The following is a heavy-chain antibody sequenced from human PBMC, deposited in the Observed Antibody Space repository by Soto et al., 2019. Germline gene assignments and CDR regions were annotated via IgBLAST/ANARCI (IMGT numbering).Heavy chain of an antibody. CDR2: IIPIFGTA. CDR3: ARELVRFLFDY. V-gene: IGHV1-69*06. CDR1: GGTFSRHA. J-gene: IGHJ4*02. D-gene: IGHD3-3*01. Sequence: QVQLVQSGAEVRKPGSSVKVSCKASGGTFSRHAISWVRQAPGQGLEWMGGIIPIFGTANYAQKFQGRVTLTADKSTSTAYMELSSLRSEDTAVYYCARELVRFLFDYWGQGTLVTVSS.